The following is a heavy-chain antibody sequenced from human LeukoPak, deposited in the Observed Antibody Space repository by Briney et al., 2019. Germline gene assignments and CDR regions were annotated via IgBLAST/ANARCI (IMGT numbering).Heavy chain of an antibody. CDR1: GFTFDDYA. V-gene: IGHV3-9*01. D-gene: IGHD3-9*01. Sequence: GRSLRLSCAASGFTFDDYAMHWVRQAPGKGLEWVSGISWNSGSIGYADSVKGRFTISRDNAKNSLYLQMNSLRAEDTALYYCAKEGETYYDILTGYPAGGAFDYWGQGTLVAVSS. CDR3: AKEGETYYDILTGYPAGGAFDY. J-gene: IGHJ4*02. CDR2: ISWNSGSI.